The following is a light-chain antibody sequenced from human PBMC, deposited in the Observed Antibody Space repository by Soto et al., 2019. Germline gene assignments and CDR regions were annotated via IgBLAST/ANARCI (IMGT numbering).Light chain of an antibody. J-gene: IGKJ1*01. CDR2: DAS. V-gene: IGKV1-33*01. Sequence: DIQLTPSPSSLSASVGDRVTLTCQASQDISNYLNWYQQKPGKAPKLLIYDASSLETGVPSRFSGSGSGTEFTLTISSLQPDDFATYYCQQYNSYSWTFGQGTKVDIK. CDR1: QDISNY. CDR3: QQYNSYSWT.